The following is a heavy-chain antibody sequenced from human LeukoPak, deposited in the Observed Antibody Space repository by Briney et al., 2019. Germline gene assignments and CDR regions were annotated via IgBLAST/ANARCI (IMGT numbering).Heavy chain of an antibody. J-gene: IGHJ3*02. CDR1: GFTFSDYY. CDR2: ISSSGSTI. V-gene: IGHV3-11*01. D-gene: IGHD6-19*01. CDR3: AKALGYYSSGWFDAFDI. Sequence: GGSLRLSCAASGFTFSDYYMSWIRQAPGKGLEWVSYISSSGSTIYYADSVKGRFTISRDNAKNSLYLQMNSLRAEDTALYYCAKALGYYSSGWFDAFDIWGQGTMVTVSS.